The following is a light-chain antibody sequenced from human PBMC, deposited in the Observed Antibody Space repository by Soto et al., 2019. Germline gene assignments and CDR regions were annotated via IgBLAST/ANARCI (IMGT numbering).Light chain of an antibody. V-gene: IGLV1-44*01. CDR2: DDN. CDR3: AAWEATVTVV. J-gene: IGLJ2*01. CDR1: SSNIGSYP. Sequence: QSVLTQPPSASGAPGQRVTISCSGSSSNIGSYPVHWYQQFSGAAPRLLIYDDNQRPSGVPVRFSGSKSGTSALLAISGLQSEDEADYYCAAWEATVTVVFGGGTKLTVL.